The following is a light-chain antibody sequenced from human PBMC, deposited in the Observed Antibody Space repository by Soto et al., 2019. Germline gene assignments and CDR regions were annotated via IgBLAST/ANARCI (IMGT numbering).Light chain of an antibody. CDR1: QGIRND. Sequence: DIQMTQSPSSLSASVGDRVTITCRASQGIRNDLAWYQQKPGKAPKRLIYDATSLQSGVPSRFSGSGSGTEFTLTISSLQPEDFATYYCLQHNNYPPLTFGQGTRLEIK. CDR2: DAT. J-gene: IGKJ5*01. V-gene: IGKV1-17*01. CDR3: LQHNNYPPLT.